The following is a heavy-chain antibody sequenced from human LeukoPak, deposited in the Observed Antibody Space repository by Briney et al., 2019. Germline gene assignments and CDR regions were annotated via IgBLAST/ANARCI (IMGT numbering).Heavy chain of an antibody. V-gene: IGHV4-30-4*08. Sequence: PSQTLSLTCTVSGGSISSGDYYWRWIRQPPGKGLEWIGYIYYSGSTYYNPSLKSRITISLDTSKNQFSLNLSSVTAADTAVYYCARDTDGAVASDYWGQGTLVTVSS. D-gene: IGHD6-19*01. CDR1: GGSISSGDYY. CDR2: IYYSGST. CDR3: ARDTDGAVASDY. J-gene: IGHJ4*02.